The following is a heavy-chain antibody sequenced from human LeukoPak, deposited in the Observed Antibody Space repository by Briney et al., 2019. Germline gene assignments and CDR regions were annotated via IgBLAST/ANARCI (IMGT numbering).Heavy chain of an antibody. J-gene: IGHJ4*02. D-gene: IGHD5-18*01. V-gene: IGHV1-69*13. CDR1: GGTFSSYA. CDR3: ARDGYSYGSHFDY. CDR2: IIPIFGTA. Sequence: SVKVSCKASGGTFSSYAISWVRQAPGQGLEWMGGIIPIFGTANYAQKFQGRVTITADESTSTAYMELSSLRSEDTAVYYCARDGYSYGSHFDYWGQGTLVTVSP.